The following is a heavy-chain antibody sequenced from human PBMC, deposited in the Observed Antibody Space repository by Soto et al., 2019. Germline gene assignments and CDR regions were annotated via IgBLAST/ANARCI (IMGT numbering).Heavy chain of an antibody. D-gene: IGHD1-26*01. CDR2: ISSSSSYT. V-gene: IGHV3-11*05. J-gene: IGHJ5*02. CDR1: GFTFSDYY. Sequence: GGSLRLSCAASGFTFSDYYMSWIRQAPGKGLEWVSYISSSSSYTNYADSVKGRFTISRDNAKNSLYLQMNSPRAEDTAVYYCAKDEWELLRFDWFDPWGQGTLVTVSS. CDR3: AKDEWELLRFDWFDP.